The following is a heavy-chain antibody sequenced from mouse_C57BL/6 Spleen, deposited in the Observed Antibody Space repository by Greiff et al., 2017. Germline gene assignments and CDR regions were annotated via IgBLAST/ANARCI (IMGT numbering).Heavy chain of an antibody. CDR3: AREGDYGSSPFAY. J-gene: IGHJ3*01. CDR2: ISDGGSYT. CDR1: GFTFSSYA. V-gene: IGHV5-4*01. D-gene: IGHD1-1*01. Sequence: DVKLVESGGGLVKPGGSLKLSCAASGFTFSSYAMSWVRQTPEKRLEWVANISDGGSYTYYPDNVKGRFTISRDNAKNNLYLQMSHLKSEDTAMYYCAREGDYGSSPFAYWGQGTLVTVSA.